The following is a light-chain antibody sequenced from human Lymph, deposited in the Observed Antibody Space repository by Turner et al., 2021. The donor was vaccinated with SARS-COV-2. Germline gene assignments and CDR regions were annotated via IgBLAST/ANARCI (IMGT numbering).Light chain of an antibody. J-gene: IGKJ2*01. V-gene: IGKV1-5*03. CDR1: QSISSW. Sequence: DIQMTQSPSTVSASVGDRVTITCRASQSISSWLDWYQQKPGKAPKLLIYKASSLESVVPSRFSGSGSGTEFTLTISSLQPDDFATYYCQQYNSYLYTFGQGTKLEIK. CDR3: QQYNSYLYT. CDR2: KAS.